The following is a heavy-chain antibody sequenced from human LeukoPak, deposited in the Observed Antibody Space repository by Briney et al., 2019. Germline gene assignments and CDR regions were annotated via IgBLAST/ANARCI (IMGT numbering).Heavy chain of an antibody. Sequence: GGSLRLSCAASGFTFGTYGMHWVRQAPGRGLEWVAVISYDGNYKYYADSVKGRFTISRDNSKNTLYLQMNSLRAEDTALYYCAKSMFNGYSSSLPLDYWGQGTLVTVSS. CDR1: GFTFGTYG. J-gene: IGHJ4*02. V-gene: IGHV3-30*18. D-gene: IGHD6-13*01. CDR2: ISYDGNYK. CDR3: AKSMFNGYSSSLPLDY.